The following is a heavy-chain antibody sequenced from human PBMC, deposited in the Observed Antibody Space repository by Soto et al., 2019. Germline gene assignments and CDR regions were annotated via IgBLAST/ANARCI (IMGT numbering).Heavy chain of an antibody. CDR3: AREWDYDYIWGSYRTGAFDI. J-gene: IGHJ3*02. V-gene: IGHV3-33*01. Sequence: PGGSLRLSCAASGFTFSSYGMHWVRQAPGKGLEWVAVIWYDGSNKYYADSVKGRFTISRDNSKNTLYLQMNSLRAEDTAVYYCAREWDYDYIWGSYRTGAFDIWGQGTMVTVS. CDR2: IWYDGSNK. D-gene: IGHD3-16*02. CDR1: GFTFSSYG.